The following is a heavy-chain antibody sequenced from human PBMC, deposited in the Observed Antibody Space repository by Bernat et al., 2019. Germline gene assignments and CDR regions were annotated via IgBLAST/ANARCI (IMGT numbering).Heavy chain of an antibody. CDR1: GFSFSDHY. J-gene: IGHJ4*02. Sequence: VQLVESGGGLVKPGGSLRLSCEASGFSFSDHYMDWVRQAPGKGLEWFGRIRNNANSYTTEYAASVKGRFTISRDDSKNSLFLQMNSLKTEDTAVYYCTRVKGYGPDYWGQGTLVTVSS. V-gene: IGHV3-72*01. CDR3: TRVKGYGPDY. CDR2: IRNNANSYTT. D-gene: IGHD6-13*01.